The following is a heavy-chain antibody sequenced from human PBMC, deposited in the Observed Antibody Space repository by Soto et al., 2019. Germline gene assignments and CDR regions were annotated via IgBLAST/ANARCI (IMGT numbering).Heavy chain of an antibody. CDR3: ARPIGMGYYYGMDV. Sequence: QVQLVESGGGVVQPGRSLRLSCAASGFTFSSYGMHWVRQAPGKGLEWVAVIWYDGSNKYYADSVKGRFTISRDNSKNTLYLQMNSLRAEDTAVYYWARPIGMGYYYGMDVWGQGTTVTVSS. CDR2: IWYDGSNK. J-gene: IGHJ6*02. D-gene: IGHD1-26*01. V-gene: IGHV3-33*01. CDR1: GFTFSSYG.